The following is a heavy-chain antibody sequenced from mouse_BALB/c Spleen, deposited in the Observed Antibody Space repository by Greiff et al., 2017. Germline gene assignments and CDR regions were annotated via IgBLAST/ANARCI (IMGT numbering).Heavy chain of an antibody. CDR3: ARGNGSSYYFDY. V-gene: IGHV5-9-4*01. CDR1: GFTFSSYA. J-gene: IGHJ2*01. CDR2: ISSGGSYT. Sequence: DVHLVESGGGLVKPGGSLKLSCAASGFTFSSYAMSWVRQSPEKRLEWVAEISSGGSYTYYPDTVTGRFTISRDNAKNTLYLEMSSLRSEDTAMYYCARGNGSSYYFDYWGQGTTLTVSS. D-gene: IGHD1-1*01.